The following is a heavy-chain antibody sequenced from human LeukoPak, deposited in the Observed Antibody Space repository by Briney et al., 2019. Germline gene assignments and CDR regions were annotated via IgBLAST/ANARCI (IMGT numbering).Heavy chain of an antibody. J-gene: IGHJ6*03. D-gene: IGHD6-13*01. V-gene: IGHV3-7*01. Sequence: GGSLRLSCAASGFTFTTYWMSWVRQAPGMGHECLANINQDGSEKYYVDSVKGRFTISRDNAKNSLSLQMNSLRAEDTAVYYCARVAAAGTSHYYYYYYMDVWGKGTTVTVSS. CDR1: GFTFTTYW. CDR3: ARVAAAGTSHYYYYYYMDV. CDR2: INQDGSEK.